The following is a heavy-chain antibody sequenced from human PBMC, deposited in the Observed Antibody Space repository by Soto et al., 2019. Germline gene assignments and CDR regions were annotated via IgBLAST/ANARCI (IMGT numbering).Heavy chain of an antibody. V-gene: IGHV4-30-4*01. J-gene: IGHJ5*02. CDR2: IYYSGST. CDR1: GGSISSGDYY. D-gene: IGHD6-6*01. Sequence: QVQLQESGPGLVKPSQTLSLTCTVSGGSISSGDYYWSWIRQPPGKGLEWIGYIYYSGSTYYSPSLTSRVTKSVASSKNQLYLQLSSVTAADTAVYYCARERPVGARLDPWGQGTLVTVSS. CDR3: ARERPVGARLDP.